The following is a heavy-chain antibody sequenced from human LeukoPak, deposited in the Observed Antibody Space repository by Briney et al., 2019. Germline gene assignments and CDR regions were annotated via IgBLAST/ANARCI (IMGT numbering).Heavy chain of an antibody. Sequence: GGSLRLSCAASGFTFSSYAMHWVRQAPGNGLEWVAVISYDGSNKYYADSVKGRFTISRDNSKNTLYLQMNSLRAEDTAVYYCARDAVVRGVIDYWGQGTLVTVSS. CDR2: ISYDGSNK. CDR1: GFTFSSYA. CDR3: ARDAVVRGVIDY. D-gene: IGHD3-10*01. V-gene: IGHV3-30*04. J-gene: IGHJ4*02.